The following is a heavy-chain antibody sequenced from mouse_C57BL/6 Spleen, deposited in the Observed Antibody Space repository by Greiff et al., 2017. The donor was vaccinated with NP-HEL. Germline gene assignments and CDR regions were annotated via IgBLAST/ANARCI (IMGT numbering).Heavy chain of an antibody. V-gene: IGHV1-53*01. CDR3: ASPYYYGRIHWYFDV. D-gene: IGHD1-1*01. J-gene: IGHJ1*03. CDR1: GYTFTSYW. CDR2: INPSNGGT. Sequence: QVQLQQSGTELVKPGASVKLSCKASGYTFTSYWMHWVKQRPGQGLEWIGNINPSNGGTNYNEKFKSKATLTVDKSSSTAYMQLSSLTSEDSAVYYCASPYYYGRIHWYFDVWGTGTTVTVSS.